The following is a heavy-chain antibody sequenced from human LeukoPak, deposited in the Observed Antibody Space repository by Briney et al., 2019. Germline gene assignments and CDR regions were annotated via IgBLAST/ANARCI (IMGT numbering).Heavy chain of an antibody. CDR2: INQYSTDK. D-gene: IGHD3-10*01. J-gene: IGHJ3*02. CDR3: AKYLVRGVLDSFDI. CDR1: GFTFSTYW. V-gene: IGHV3-7*02. Sequence: GASVRLSCAASGFTFSTYWMTWVRQAPGQGLEWVANINQYSTDKYYVDSVEGRFTISRDNAKNSLYLQMNSLRAEDTALYYCAKYLVRGVLDSFDIWGQGTMVTVSS.